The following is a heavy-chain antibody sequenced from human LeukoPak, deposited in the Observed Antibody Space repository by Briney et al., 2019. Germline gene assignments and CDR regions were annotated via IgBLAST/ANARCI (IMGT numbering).Heavy chain of an antibody. J-gene: IGHJ5*02. Sequence: GGSLRLSCAATGSTFSSYSMNWVRQAPGKGLEWVSSISSSSSYIYYADSVKGRFTISRDNAKNSLYLQMNSLRAEDTAVYYCARDPYSSSWTKGWFDPWGQGTLVTVSS. CDR1: GSTFSSYS. CDR3: ARDPYSSSWTKGWFDP. CDR2: ISSSSSYI. V-gene: IGHV3-21*01. D-gene: IGHD6-13*01.